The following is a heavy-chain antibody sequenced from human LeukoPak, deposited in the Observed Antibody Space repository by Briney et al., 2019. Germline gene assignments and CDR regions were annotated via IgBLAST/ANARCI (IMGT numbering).Heavy chain of an antibody. CDR1: GFTFSSYA. V-gene: IGHV3-30*04. CDR2: ISYDGSNK. Sequence: QTGGSLRLSCAASGFTFSSYAMHWVRQAPGKGLEWVAVISYDGSNKYYADSVKGRFTISRDNSMNTLYLQMNSLRAEDTAVYYCAKSSNGNSPYDYRGQGTLVTVSS. J-gene: IGHJ4*02. D-gene: IGHD2-21*01. CDR3: AKSSNGNSPYDY.